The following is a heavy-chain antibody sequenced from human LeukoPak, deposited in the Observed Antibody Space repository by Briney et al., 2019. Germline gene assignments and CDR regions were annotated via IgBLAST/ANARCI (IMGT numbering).Heavy chain of an antibody. CDR1: GFTFSNFW. D-gene: IGHD5-12*01. V-gene: IGHV3-74*01. CDR3: ARIGYNDYDD. J-gene: IGHJ4*02. Sequence: GGSLRLSCAASGFTFSNFWMHWVRQAPGKGLVWVSRINGDGSSASYADSVKGRFTISRDNAKNTLFLQMSSLRAEDTAIYYCARIGYNDYDDWGQGTLVTVSS. CDR2: INGDGSSA.